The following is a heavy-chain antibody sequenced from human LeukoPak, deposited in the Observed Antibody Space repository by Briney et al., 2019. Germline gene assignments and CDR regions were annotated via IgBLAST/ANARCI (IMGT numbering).Heavy chain of an antibody. J-gene: IGHJ3*02. CDR2: IGTAGGT. CDR1: GCTFSSYD. CDR3: ARGLGFYDSSGYYYVKDFDI. D-gene: IGHD3-22*01. Sequence: GGSLRLSCAASGCTFSSYDMHWVRQATGKGLEWVSAIGTAGGTYYPASVKGRFTISIENSKNSLYLRMRSLRAGDTAVYYCARGLGFYDSSGYYYVKDFDIWGQGTMVTVSS. V-gene: IGHV3-13*01.